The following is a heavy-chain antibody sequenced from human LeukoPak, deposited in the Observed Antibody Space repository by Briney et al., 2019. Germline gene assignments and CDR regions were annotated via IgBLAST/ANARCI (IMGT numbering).Heavy chain of an antibody. CDR3: ARGRISMTVDDAFDI. CDR1: GFTFSSYE. Sequence: GGSLRLSCAVSGFTFSSYEMNWVRQAPGKGLEWVSYISSSGFNIYYADPVKGRFAISRDNAKNSLYLQMNSLRAEDTAVYYCARGRISMTVDDAFDIWGQGTMVTVSS. D-gene: IGHD3-22*01. J-gene: IGHJ3*02. CDR2: ISSSGFNI. V-gene: IGHV3-48*03.